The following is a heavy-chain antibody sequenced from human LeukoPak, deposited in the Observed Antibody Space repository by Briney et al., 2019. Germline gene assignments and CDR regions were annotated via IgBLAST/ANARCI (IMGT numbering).Heavy chain of an antibody. CDR1: GGSISSSSYY. Sequence: SETLSLTCTVSGGSISSSSYYWSWIRQPPGKGLEWIGYIYYSGSTNYNPSPKSRVTISVDTSKNQFSLKLSSVTAADTAVYYCARHRKLGEVGLGAPYFFDYWGQGTLVTVSS. D-gene: IGHD1-26*01. CDR3: ARHRKLGEVGLGAPYFFDY. CDR2: IYYSGST. J-gene: IGHJ4*02. V-gene: IGHV4-61*05.